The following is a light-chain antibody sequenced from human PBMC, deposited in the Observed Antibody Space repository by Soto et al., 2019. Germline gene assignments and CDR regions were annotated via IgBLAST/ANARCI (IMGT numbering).Light chain of an antibody. CDR1: QSVSSN. J-gene: IGKJ1*01. V-gene: IGKV3-15*01. Sequence: TLSLSPGERATLSCRASQSVSSNLAWYQQKPGQAPRLLVYGASTRATGIPGRFSGSGSGTEFTLTISSLQSEDFAVYCCRQSNKVPWTYGQ. CDR3: RQSNKVPWT. CDR2: GAS.